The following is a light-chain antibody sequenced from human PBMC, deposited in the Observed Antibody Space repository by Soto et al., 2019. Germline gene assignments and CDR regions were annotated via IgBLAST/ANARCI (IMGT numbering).Light chain of an antibody. J-gene: IGKJ2*01. CDR2: DAS. CDR3: QQYISYSYT. Sequence: DIQMTQSPSTLSASVGDRVTITCRASQTISNWLAWYQQKPGKAPKLLIYDASSLHSGVPSRFIGSGSGTEFTLTISSLPPDDFATYYCQQYISYSYTFGQGTKLEI. CDR1: QTISNW. V-gene: IGKV1-5*01.